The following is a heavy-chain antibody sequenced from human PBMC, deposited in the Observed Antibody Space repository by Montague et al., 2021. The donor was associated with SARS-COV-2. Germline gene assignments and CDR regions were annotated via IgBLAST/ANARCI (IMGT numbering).Heavy chain of an antibody. CDR2: TYYRSKWYN. V-gene: IGHV6-1*01. Sequence: CAISGDSVSSNIATWNWIRQSPSRGLEWLGRTYYRSKWYNDYAVSVKSRVIINPDTSNNRISLQLNSVTPEDTAVYYCARAYCGGDCYFYWYFDLWGRGTLCTFSS. D-gene: IGHD2-21*02. J-gene: IGHJ2*01. CDR3: ARAYCGGDCYFYWYFDL. CDR1: GDSVSSNIAT.